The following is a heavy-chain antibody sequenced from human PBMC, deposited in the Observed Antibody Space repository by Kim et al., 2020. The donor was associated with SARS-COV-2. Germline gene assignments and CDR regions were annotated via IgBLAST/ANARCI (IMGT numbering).Heavy chain of an antibody. J-gene: IGHJ5*02. Sequence: VDTVGGPFTISRDNAKKSVSLQMNSLRAEDTAVYFCAKSLVGVAGTDRFDPWGQGTLVTVSS. CDR3: AKSLVGVAGTDRFDP. D-gene: IGHD6-19*01. V-gene: IGHV3-7*01.